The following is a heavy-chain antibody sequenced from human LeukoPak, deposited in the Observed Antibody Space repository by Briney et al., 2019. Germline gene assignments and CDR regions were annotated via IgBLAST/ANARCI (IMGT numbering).Heavy chain of an antibody. CDR1: GFTFSAYT. CDR3: ASVRSTTSKFFDP. CDR2: ISFNGNEK. V-gene: IGHV3-30*04. J-gene: IGHJ5*02. D-gene: IGHD3-10*02. Sequence: HPGRSLRLSCAASGFTFSAYTMHWVRQAPGKGLEWVAFISFNGNEKKYGGSVKARFTISRDNSNTILYLQMTGRRFDETAVYYCASVRSTTSKFFDPWGQGTLVTVSS.